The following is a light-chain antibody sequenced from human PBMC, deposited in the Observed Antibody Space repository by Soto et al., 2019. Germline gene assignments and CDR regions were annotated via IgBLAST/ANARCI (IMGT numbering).Light chain of an antibody. V-gene: IGLV2-14*03. CDR2: DVS. Sequence: QSVLTQPASVSGSPGQAIITSCSGTSSDVGAFNYVSWYQQHPGKAPKLMIYDVSNRPSGVSKRFSGSKSGNTASLTISGLRAEDEADYYCNSYTSNNTYVFGTGTKVTVL. J-gene: IGLJ1*01. CDR3: NSYTSNNTYV. CDR1: SSDVGAFNY.